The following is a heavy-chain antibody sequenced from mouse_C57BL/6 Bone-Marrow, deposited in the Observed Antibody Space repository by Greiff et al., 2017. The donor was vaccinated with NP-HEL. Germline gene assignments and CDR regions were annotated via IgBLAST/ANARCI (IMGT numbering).Heavy chain of an antibody. V-gene: IGHV1-69*01. D-gene: IGHD1-1*01. Sequence: QVQLQQPGAELVMPGASVKLSCKASGYTFTSYWMHWVKQRPGQGLEWIGEIDPSDSYTNYNQKFKGKSTLTVDKSSSTAYMQLSSLTSEDSEVYYCAREALFITTVVATPGGFDYWGQGTTLTVSS. J-gene: IGHJ2*01. CDR3: AREALFITTVVATPGGFDY. CDR2: IDPSDSYT. CDR1: GYTFTSYW.